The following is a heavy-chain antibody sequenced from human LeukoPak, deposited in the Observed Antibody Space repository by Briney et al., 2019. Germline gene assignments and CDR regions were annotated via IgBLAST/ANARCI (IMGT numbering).Heavy chain of an antibody. CDR2: INTNTGNP. D-gene: IGHD3-3*01. CDR3: ARNPDSYDFWSGYYYYYGMDV. V-gene: IGHV7-4-1*02. J-gene: IGHJ6*02. CDR1: GYTFTSYA. Sequence: ASVKVSCKASGYTFTSYAMNWVRQAPGQGLEWMGWINTNTGNPTYAQGFTGRFVFSLDTSVSTAYLQISSLKAEGTAVYYCARNPDSYDFWSGYYYYYGMDVWGQGTTVTVSS.